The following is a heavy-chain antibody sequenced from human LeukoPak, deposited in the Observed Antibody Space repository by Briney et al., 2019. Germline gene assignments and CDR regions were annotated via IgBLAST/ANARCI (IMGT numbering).Heavy chain of an antibody. V-gene: IGHV3-23*01. D-gene: IGHD5-24*01. Sequence: AGGSLRLSCAASGFTFSSYGMSWVRQAPGKGLEWVSGIIPSGVTTYYADSVKGRFAISRDNSKNTVYLQMNSLRAEDTAVYYCARDDSLLQFGCWGQGTLVTVSS. J-gene: IGHJ4*02. CDR3: ARDDSLLQFGC. CDR1: GFTFSSYG. CDR2: IIPSGVTT.